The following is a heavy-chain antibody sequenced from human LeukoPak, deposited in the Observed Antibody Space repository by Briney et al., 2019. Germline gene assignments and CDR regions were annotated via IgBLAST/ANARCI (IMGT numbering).Heavy chain of an antibody. Sequence: GGSLRLSCAASGFTFSSYSMNWVRQAPGKGLEWVAVISYDGSNKYYADSVKGRFTISRDNSKNTLYLQMNSLRAEDTAVYYCARVRGSGWYGAFDIWGQGTMVTVSS. J-gene: IGHJ3*02. CDR1: GFTFSSYS. V-gene: IGHV3-30*03. CDR3: ARVRGSGWYGAFDI. CDR2: ISYDGSNK. D-gene: IGHD6-19*01.